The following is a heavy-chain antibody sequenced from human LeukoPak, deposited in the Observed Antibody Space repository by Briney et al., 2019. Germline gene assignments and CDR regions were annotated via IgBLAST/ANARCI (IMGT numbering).Heavy chain of an antibody. CDR1: GFTFSSYS. Sequence: GGSLRLSCAASGFTFSSYSIDWVRQAPGKGLEWLSYISSSSSTIYYADSVKGRFTISRDNAKNSVYLLMNSLRAEDTAVYYCARVWSSGYTKDYWGQGTLVTVSS. J-gene: IGHJ4*02. V-gene: IGHV3-48*04. CDR3: ARVWSSGYTKDY. D-gene: IGHD3-22*01. CDR2: ISSSSSTI.